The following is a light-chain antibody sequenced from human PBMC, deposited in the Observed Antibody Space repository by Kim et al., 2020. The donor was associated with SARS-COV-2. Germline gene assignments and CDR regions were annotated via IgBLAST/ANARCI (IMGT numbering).Light chain of an antibody. V-gene: IGLV3-19*01. Sequence: ALGRTVRFTCQGDSHGSEYASWYQQKPGRAPVLVIYGKNNRPSGIPDRFSGSSSGNTASLTITGAQAEDEADYYCNSRDSSGNRVFGGGTQLTVL. CDR3: NSRDSSGNRV. CDR1: SHGSEY. CDR2: GKN. J-gene: IGLJ3*02.